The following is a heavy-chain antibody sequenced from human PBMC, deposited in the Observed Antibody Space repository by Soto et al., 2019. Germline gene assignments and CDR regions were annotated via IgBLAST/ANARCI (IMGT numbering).Heavy chain of an antibody. Sequence: QVQLQESGPGLVKPSQTLSLSGTVSGGSISSGGYYWSWIRQHPGKGLEWIGYIYYSGSTYYNPSLKSRVTISVDTSKNQFSLKLSSVTAADTAVYYCARVLRYAWGIDYWGQRTLVTVSS. CDR3: ARVLRYAWGIDY. J-gene: IGHJ4*02. CDR1: GGSISSGGYY. V-gene: IGHV4-31*03. CDR2: IYYSGST. D-gene: IGHD3-16*01.